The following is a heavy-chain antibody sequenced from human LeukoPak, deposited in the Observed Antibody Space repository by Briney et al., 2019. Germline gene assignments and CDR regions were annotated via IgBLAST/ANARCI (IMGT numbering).Heavy chain of an antibody. V-gene: IGHV1-18*01. CDR3: ARVAGVELRYFDWLLGGGAFDI. CDR1: GSAFTSYG. Sequence: ASVKVSCTASGSAFTSYGISWVRQAPGQGLEWMGWISAYNGNTNYAQKLQGRVTMTTDTSTSTAYMELRSLRSDDTAVYYCARVAGVELRYFDWLLGGGAFDIWGQGTMVTVSS. J-gene: IGHJ3*02. CDR2: ISAYNGNT. D-gene: IGHD3-9*01.